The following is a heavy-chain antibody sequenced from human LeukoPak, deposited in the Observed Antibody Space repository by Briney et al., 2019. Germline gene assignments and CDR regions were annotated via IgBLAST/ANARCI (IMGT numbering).Heavy chain of an antibody. Sequence: ASVKVSCKASGYTFTSYGISWVRQAPGQGLEWMGWISAYNGNTNYAQKLQGRVTMTTDTSTSTAYMELRSLRSDDTAVYYCARVNGSSSWYWATDYYYGMDVWGQGTTVTVSS. CDR1: GYTFTSYG. CDR3: ARVNGSSSWYWATDYYYGMDV. V-gene: IGHV1-18*01. CDR2: ISAYNGNT. D-gene: IGHD6-13*01. J-gene: IGHJ6*02.